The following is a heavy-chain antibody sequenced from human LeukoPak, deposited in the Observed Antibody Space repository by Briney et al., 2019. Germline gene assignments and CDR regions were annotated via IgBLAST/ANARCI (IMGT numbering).Heavy chain of an antibody. CDR2: FDPEDGET. CDR1: GYTLTELS. CDR3: ATAHYDSSGYYMYYFDY. D-gene: IGHD3-22*01. Sequence: ASVKVSCKVSGYTLTELSMHWVRQAPGKGLEWMGGFDPEDGETIYAQKFQGRVTMTEDTSTDTAYMELSSLRSEDTAAYYCATAHYDSSGYYMYYFDYWGQGTLVTVSS. V-gene: IGHV1-24*01. J-gene: IGHJ4*02.